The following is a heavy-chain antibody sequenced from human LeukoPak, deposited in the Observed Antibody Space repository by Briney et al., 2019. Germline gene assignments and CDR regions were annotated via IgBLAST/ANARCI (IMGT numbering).Heavy chain of an antibody. J-gene: IGHJ4*02. CDR1: GFTFSSYG. CDR3: ARHTSTYYYDSSGYFFDY. CDR2: IRYDGSNK. D-gene: IGHD3-22*01. Sequence: AEGSLRLSCAASGFTFSSYGMHWVRQAPGKGLEWVAFIRYDGSNKYYADSVKGRFTISRDNSKNTLYLQMNSLRAEDTAVYYCARHTSTYYYDSSGYFFDYWGQGTLVTVSS. V-gene: IGHV3-30*02.